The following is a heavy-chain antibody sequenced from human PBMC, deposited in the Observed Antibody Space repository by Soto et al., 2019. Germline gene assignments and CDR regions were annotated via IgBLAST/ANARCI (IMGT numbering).Heavy chain of an antibody. V-gene: IGHV2-5*01. Sequence: SGPTLVNHTQPLTLTCTFSGFSLSTSGVGVGWIRQPQGKALEWLALMYWQDDKLYRQSRKSRLTITKDTSKNQVVLTLTNMDTVDTATHYCALGCDFWSGYDYVYRGQGALVTVAS. J-gene: IGHJ4*02. CDR3: ALGCDFWSGYDYVY. D-gene: IGHD3-3*01. CDR1: GFSLSTSGVG. CDR2: MYWQDDK.